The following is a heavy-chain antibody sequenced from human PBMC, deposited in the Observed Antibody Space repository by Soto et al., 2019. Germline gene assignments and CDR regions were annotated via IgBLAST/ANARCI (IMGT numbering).Heavy chain of an antibody. J-gene: IGHJ5*02. V-gene: IGHV1-24*01. CDR1: GYTLTELS. D-gene: IGHD6-19*01. Sequence: ASVKVSCKVSGYTLTELSMHWVRQAPGKGLEWMGGFDPEDGETIYAQKLQGRVTMTEDTSTDTAYMELSSLRSEDTAVYYCATSGSGWYGGGTWFDPWGQGTLVTVSS. CDR3: ATSGSGWYGGGTWFDP. CDR2: FDPEDGET.